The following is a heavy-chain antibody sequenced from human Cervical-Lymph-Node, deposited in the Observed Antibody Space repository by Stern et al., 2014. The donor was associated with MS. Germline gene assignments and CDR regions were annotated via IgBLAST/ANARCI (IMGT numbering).Heavy chain of an antibody. CDR3: TRANCTSTTCPNWFDP. CDR1: GYTFSDYY. D-gene: IGHD2/OR15-2a*01. Sequence: VPLEASGAEVKKPGASVKISCKTSGYTFSDYYIHWVRQAPGQGLEWMGLINPSGVSATYARKFQGRITVTRAASTRTVYMDVWSLRSDDTAMYYCTRANCTSTTCPNWFDPWGQGTLVTVSS. CDR2: INPSGVSA. V-gene: IGHV1-46*01. J-gene: IGHJ5*02.